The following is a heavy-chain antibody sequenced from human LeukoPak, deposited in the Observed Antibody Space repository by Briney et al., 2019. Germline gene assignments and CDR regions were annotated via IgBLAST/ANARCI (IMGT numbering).Heavy chain of an antibody. Sequence: PSETLSLTCTVSGGSISSGDYYWSWIRQPPGKGLEWIGYIYYSGSTYYNPSLKGRVTISVDTSKNQFSLKLSSVTAADTAVYYCARDLPLTYGMDVWGQGTTVTVSS. V-gene: IGHV4-30-4*02. J-gene: IGHJ6*02. CDR2: IYYSGST. D-gene: IGHD3-16*01. CDR3: ARDLPLTYGMDV. CDR1: GGSISSGDYY.